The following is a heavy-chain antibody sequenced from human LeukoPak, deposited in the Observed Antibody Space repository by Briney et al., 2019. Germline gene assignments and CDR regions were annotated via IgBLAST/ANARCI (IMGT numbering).Heavy chain of an antibody. Sequence: PSETLSLTCAVYGGSFSGYYWSWIRQPPGKGLEWIGEINHSGSTNHNPSLKSRVTISVDTSKNQFSLKLSSVTAADTAVYYCARAAVAGHFDYWGQGTLVTVSS. J-gene: IGHJ4*02. CDR3: ARAAVAGHFDY. D-gene: IGHD6-19*01. V-gene: IGHV4-34*01. CDR2: INHSGST. CDR1: GGSFSGYY.